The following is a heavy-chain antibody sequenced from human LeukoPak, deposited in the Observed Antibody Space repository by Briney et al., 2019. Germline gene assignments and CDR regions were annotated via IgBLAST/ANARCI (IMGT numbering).Heavy chain of an antibody. D-gene: IGHD2-21*02. J-gene: IGHJ4*02. V-gene: IGHV3-74*01. Sequence: PGGSLRLSCVASGFTFSHYWMHWVRQAPGKGLVWVSHINTDDSNTDYADSVKGRFTVSRDNAKNTLYLQMNSLRAEDTAVYYCASNFRAYCGGDCSTDDYWGQGTLVTVSS. CDR3: ASNFRAYCGGDCSTDDY. CDR1: GFTFSHYW. CDR2: INTDDSNT.